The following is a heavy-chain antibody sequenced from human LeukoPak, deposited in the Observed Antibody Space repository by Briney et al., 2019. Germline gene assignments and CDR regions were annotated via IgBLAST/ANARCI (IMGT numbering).Heavy chain of an antibody. Sequence: PSETLSLTCTVSGGSISSRSYYWGWIRQPPGKGLEWIGSIYYSGSTYYNPSLKSRVTISVDTSNNQFSLKLSSVTAADTAVYYCARRIQLWSYYFDYWGQGTLVTVSS. D-gene: IGHD5-18*01. J-gene: IGHJ4*02. CDR1: GGSISSRSYY. V-gene: IGHV4-39*01. CDR2: IYYSGST. CDR3: ARRIQLWSYYFDY.